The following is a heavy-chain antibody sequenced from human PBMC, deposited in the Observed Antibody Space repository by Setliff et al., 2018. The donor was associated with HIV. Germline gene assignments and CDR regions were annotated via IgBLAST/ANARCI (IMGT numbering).Heavy chain of an antibody. Sequence: PGGSLRLSCAASGFTFSSYVMSWVRQAPGKGLEWVGRIKSNRDRGTTEYNAPARGRFTISRDDSKNTLYLQMNSLQTEDTAVYYCTTYSPHGSGNRHYFDDWGQGTLVTVSS. V-gene: IGHV3-15*01. D-gene: IGHD2-15*01. CDR2: IKSNRDRGTT. J-gene: IGHJ4*02. CDR1: GFTFSSYV. CDR3: TTYSPHGSGNRHYFDD.